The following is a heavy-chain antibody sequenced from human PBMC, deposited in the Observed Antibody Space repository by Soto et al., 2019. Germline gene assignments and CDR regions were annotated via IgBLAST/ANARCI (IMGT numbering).Heavy chain of an antibody. CDR2: IIPIFGAS. Sequence: QVHLVKSGAEMKKPGSSVRVSCEASGGTFSTSGFGWVRQAPRQGLEWMGGIIPIFGASNYALKFQGRSTISADESTSTSYLEISCLKSWDTATYYCARDPRCGWSHEAFDAWGPGTLIIVSS. D-gene: IGHD2-21*01. J-gene: IGHJ3*01. CDR3: ARDPRCGWSHEAFDA. CDR1: GGTFSTSG. V-gene: IGHV1-69*01.